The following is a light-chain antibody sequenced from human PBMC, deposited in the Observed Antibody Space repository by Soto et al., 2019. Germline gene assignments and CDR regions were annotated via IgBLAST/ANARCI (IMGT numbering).Light chain of an antibody. V-gene: IGLV1-40*01. Sequence: QSVLTPPPSLSGAPGQRVTISCTGSNSNIGAGYDLHWYQQFPGAAPKLLIFAYTNRPSGVPDRFSGSKSGTSASLAITGHQADDEADYYCQSFDSSLTACVFCGGTKLTV. CDR3: QSFDSSLTACV. CDR1: NSNIGAGYD. J-gene: IGLJ3*02. CDR2: AYT.